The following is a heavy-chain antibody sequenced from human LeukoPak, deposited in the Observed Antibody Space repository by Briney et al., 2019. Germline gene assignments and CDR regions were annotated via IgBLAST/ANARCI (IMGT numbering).Heavy chain of an antibody. CDR2: ISGSGGST. Sequence: GGSLRLSCAASGFTFSSYAMSWVRQAPGKGLEWVSAISGSGGSTSYAQKFQGRVTMTRDTSTSTVYMELSSLRSEDTAVYYCARSRRGIAAAALDYWGQGTLVTVSS. CDR3: ARSRRGIAAAALDY. J-gene: IGHJ4*02. D-gene: IGHD6-13*01. CDR1: GFTFSSYA. V-gene: IGHV3-23*01.